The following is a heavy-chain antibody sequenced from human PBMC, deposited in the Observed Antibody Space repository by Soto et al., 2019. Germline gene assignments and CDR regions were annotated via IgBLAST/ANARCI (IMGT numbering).Heavy chain of an antibody. D-gene: IGHD3-3*01. Sequence: PSETLSLPCAVYGGSFSGYYWSWIRQTPGKGLEWIGEIDHSGSTNYNPSLKSRVTISIDPSQNQFSLKLSSVTAADTGVFYCARKGGGRYDFWRKAMDVWGQGTAVTVSS. CDR3: ARKGGGRYDFWRKAMDV. CDR1: GGSFSGYY. V-gene: IGHV4-34*01. J-gene: IGHJ6*02. CDR2: IDHSGST.